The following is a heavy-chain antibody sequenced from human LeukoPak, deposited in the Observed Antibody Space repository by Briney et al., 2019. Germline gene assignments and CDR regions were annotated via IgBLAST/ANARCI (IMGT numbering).Heavy chain of an antibody. V-gene: IGHV1-69*06. Sequence: ASVKVSCKASGGTFSSYAISWVRQAPGQGLEWMGGIIPIFGTANYAQKFQGRVTITADKSTSIAYMELSSLRSEDTAVYYCARESRYSYGESFFDYWGQGTLVTVSS. CDR3: ARESRYSYGESFFDY. J-gene: IGHJ4*02. CDR2: IIPIFGTA. CDR1: GGTFSSYA. D-gene: IGHD5-18*01.